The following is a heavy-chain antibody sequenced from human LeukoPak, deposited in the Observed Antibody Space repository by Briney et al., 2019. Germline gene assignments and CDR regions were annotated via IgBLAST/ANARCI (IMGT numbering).Heavy chain of an antibody. Sequence: SETLSLTCTVSGGSISSYYWSWIRQPPGKGLEGIGCIYYSGYTNYKSSLKSRVTISVDTSKIQFSLKLSSVTAADTAVYYCARTTMVRGTYYMDVWGKGTTVTVSS. CDR1: GGSISSYY. V-gene: IGHV4-59*01. D-gene: IGHD3-10*01. CDR3: ARTTMVRGTYYMDV. J-gene: IGHJ6*03. CDR2: IYYSGYT.